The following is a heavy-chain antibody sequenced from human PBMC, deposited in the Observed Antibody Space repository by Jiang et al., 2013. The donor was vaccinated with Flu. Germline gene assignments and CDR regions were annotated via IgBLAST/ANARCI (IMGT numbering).Heavy chain of an antibody. J-gene: IGHJ5*02. D-gene: IGHD6-19*01. CDR3: TRGASVSSTGWYRRWFDP. CDR2: IDPKSGGT. Sequence: SGAEVKKPGASVKVSCKASGYTFTGYYPHWVRQAPGQGLEWVGWIDPKSGGTKYAQKFQGWVTMTRDTAISTAYMELSRLKSDDTALYYCTRGASVSSTGWYRRWFDPWGQGTLVTVS. V-gene: IGHV1-2*04. CDR1: GYTFTGYY.